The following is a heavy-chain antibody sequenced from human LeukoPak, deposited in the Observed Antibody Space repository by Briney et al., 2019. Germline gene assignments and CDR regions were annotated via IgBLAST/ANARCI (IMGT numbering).Heavy chain of an antibody. J-gene: IGHJ4*02. Sequence: GGTLRLSCAASGFTFSSYGMAWVRQAPGKGLEWVSAISGSGGSTYYADSVKGRFTISRDNSKNTLYLQMNSLRAEDTAVYYCAKDWWELPAYYFDYWGQGTLVTVSS. CDR1: GFTFSSYG. V-gene: IGHV3-23*01. CDR2: ISGSGGST. CDR3: AKDWWELPAYYFDY. D-gene: IGHD1-26*01.